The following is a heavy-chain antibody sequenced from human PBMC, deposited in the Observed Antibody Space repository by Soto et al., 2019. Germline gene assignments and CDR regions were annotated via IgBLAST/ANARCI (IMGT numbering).Heavy chain of an antibody. CDR3: ARDGIPTVTNWFDP. V-gene: IGHV4-34*01. CDR1: GGSPAGHY. Sequence: SETLPLTCAFYGGSPAGHYWIWIRQSPGKGLEWIGGITHTGSTNYNPSLKSRVTISVDTSKNQFSLKLNSVTPEDTAVYYCARDGIPTVTNWFDPWGQGTLVTVSS. D-gene: IGHD4-4*01. CDR2: ITHTGST. J-gene: IGHJ5*02.